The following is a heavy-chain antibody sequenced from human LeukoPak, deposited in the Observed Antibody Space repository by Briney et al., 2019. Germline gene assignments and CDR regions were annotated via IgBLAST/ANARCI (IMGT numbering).Heavy chain of an antibody. CDR1: GGSTSSYY. V-gene: IGHV4-59*08. D-gene: IGHD6-13*01. CDR3: AKHSGSSWFDC. Sequence: SETLSLTCTVSGGSTSSYYWSWIRQPPGKGLEWIGYIDYTGSTKYNPSLKSRVTILLDTSRNQIYLKLSSVTAADTAVYYCAKHSGSSWFDCWGQGTLVTVSS. CDR2: IDYTGST. J-gene: IGHJ4*02.